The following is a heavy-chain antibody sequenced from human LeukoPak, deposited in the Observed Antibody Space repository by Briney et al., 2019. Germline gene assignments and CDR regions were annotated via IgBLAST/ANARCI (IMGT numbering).Heavy chain of an antibody. CDR2: IIPILGIA. D-gene: IGHD6-19*01. V-gene: IGHV1-69*04. J-gene: IGHJ4*02. CDR1: GGTFSSYA. Sequence: SVKVSCKASGGTFSSYAISWVRQAPGQGLEWMGRIIPILGIANYAQKFQGRVTITADKSTSTAYMELSSLRSEDTAVYYCARSDYSSGWYRVGYYFDYWGQGTLVTVSS. CDR3: ARSDYSSGWYRVGYYFDY.